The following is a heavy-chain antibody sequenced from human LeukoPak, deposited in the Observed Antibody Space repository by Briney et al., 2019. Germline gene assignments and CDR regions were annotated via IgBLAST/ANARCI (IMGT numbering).Heavy chain of an antibody. CDR2: IYHSGNS. J-gene: IGHJ4*02. Sequence: SETLSLTCTVSGGSIIDHYWSWLRQPPGKGLEWIGCIYHSGNSNSHPSLKSRVTLSVDTSKNQFSLHLDSVTAADTAVYYCARTANFAAGYYIDYWGQGTLVTVSS. D-gene: IGHD6-13*01. CDR3: ARTANFAAGYYIDY. CDR1: GGSIIDHY. V-gene: IGHV4-59*11.